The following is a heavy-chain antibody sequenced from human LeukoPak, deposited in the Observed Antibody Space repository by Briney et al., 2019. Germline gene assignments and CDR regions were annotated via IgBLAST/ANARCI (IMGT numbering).Heavy chain of an antibody. D-gene: IGHD3-9*01. V-gene: IGHV1-8*01. CDR2: MNPNSGNT. J-gene: IGHJ3*02. Sequence: ASVKVSCKASGYTFTSYDINWVRQATGQGLEWMGWMNPNSGNTGYAQKFQGRVTMTRNTSISTAYMELSSLRSEDTAVYYCARGLLYYDILTGYTPLNGFDIWGQGTMVTVSS. CDR3: ARGLLYYDILTGYTPLNGFDI. CDR1: GYTFTSYD.